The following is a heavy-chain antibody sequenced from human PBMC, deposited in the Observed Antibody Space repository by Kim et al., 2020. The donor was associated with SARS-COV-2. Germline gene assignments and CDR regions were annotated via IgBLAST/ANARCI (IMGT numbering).Heavy chain of an antibody. V-gene: IGHV1-18*01. D-gene: IGHD6-13*01. Sequence: GTPNNAQKPQGRVTMTPDTSTSTAYMELGSLRSDDTAVYYCAREQQLADYWGQGTLVTVSS. CDR3: AREQQLADY. J-gene: IGHJ4*02. CDR2: GTP.